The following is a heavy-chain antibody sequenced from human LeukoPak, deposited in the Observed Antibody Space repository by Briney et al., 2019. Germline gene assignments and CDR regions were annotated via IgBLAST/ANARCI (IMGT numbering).Heavy chain of an antibody. D-gene: IGHD2-2*01. CDR1: GYTFTGYY. CDR2: INPNSGGT. CDR3: ARVMPYYYYYYMDV. Sequence: GASVKVSCKASGYTFTGYYMHWVRQAPGQGLEWMGWINPNSGGTNYAQKFQGRVTKTRDTSISTAYMELSRLRSDDTAVYYCARVMPYYYYYYMDVWGKGTTVTVSS. V-gene: IGHV1-2*02. J-gene: IGHJ6*03.